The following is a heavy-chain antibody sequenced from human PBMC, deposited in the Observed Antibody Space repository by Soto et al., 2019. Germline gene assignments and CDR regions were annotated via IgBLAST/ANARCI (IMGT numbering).Heavy chain of an antibody. V-gene: IGHV4-34*01. J-gene: IGHJ3*02. CDR1: GGSFSGYY. CDR2: INHSGST. D-gene: IGHD6-19*01. Sequence: QVQLQQWGAGLLKPSETLSLTCAVYGGSFSGYYWSWIRQPPGKGLEWIGEINHSGSTNYNPSLKSRVTISVDTSKNQFSLKLSSVTAADTAVYFCARTGYSSGWYKAAFDNWGQGTMVTVSS. CDR3: ARTGYSSGWYKAAFDN.